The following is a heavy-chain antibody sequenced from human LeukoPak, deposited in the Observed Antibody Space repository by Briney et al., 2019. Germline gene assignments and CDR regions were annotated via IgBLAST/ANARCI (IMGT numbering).Heavy chain of an antibody. CDR3: ARGYCTNGVCYIGPFDY. D-gene: IGHD2-8*01. Sequence: SETLSLTCTVSGGSISSYYWSWIRQPPGKGLEWIGYIYHSGSTNYNPSLRSRVTISVDTSKNQFSLKLSSVTAADTAVYYCARGYCTNGVCYIGPFDYWGQGTLVTVSS. CDR2: IYHSGST. CDR1: GGSISSYY. J-gene: IGHJ4*02. V-gene: IGHV4-59*01.